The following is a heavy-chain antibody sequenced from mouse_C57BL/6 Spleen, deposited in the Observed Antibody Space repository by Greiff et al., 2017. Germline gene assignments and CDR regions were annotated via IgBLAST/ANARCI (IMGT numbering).Heavy chain of an antibody. V-gene: IGHV1-55*01. CDR1: GSTFTSYW. CDR3: ASESSSCPWFAY. Sequence: QVQLQQPGAELVKPGASVKMSCKASGSTFTSYWITWVKQRPGQGLEWIGDIYPGSGSTYYNEKFKSKATLTVDTSSSTAYMQLSSLASEDSAVYYCASESSSCPWFAYWGQGTLVTVSA. CDR2: IYPGSGST. D-gene: IGHD1-1*01. J-gene: IGHJ3*01.